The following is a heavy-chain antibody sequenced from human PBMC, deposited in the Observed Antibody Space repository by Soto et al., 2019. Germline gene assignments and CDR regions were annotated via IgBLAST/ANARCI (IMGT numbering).Heavy chain of an antibody. CDR3: ARGFTMVRGVIIYPFRDYYYGMDV. D-gene: IGHD3-10*01. CDR1: GGSLSSSSYY. J-gene: IGHJ6*02. V-gene: IGHV4-61*01. CDR2: IYYSGST. Sequence: SETLSLTCTVSGGSLSSSSYYWSWIRQPPGKGLEWIGYIYYSGSTNSNPSLKSRVTISVDTSKNQFSLKLSSVTAADTAVYYCARGFTMVRGVIIYPFRDYYYGMDVWGQGTTVTVSS.